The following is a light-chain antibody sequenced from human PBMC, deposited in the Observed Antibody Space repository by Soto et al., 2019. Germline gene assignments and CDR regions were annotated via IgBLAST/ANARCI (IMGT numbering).Light chain of an antibody. CDR3: PQRHMWPIP. CDR2: DAY. J-gene: IGKJ5*01. CDR1: QSFRGL. V-gene: IGKV3-11*01. Sequence: EVVLTQSPVTLSLSPGERATLSCRASQSFRGLLAWYQQKPGKAPRLLIYDAYNRATGIPPRFSGSGSGTDFTLTISSLEPEDSAVYYCPQRHMWPIPFGQGTRLEIK.